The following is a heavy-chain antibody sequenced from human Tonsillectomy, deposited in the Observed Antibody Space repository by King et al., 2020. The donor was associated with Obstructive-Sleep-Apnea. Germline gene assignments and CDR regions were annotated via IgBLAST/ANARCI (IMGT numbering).Heavy chain of an antibody. CDR1: GSSISNYY. Sequence: QLQESGPGLVKPSETLSLTCTVPGSSISNYYWSWIRQPPGKGLEWIGYMYYSGNTNFNPSLKIRVTISADTSKIQFSLRLTSVTAADTALYYCARHRGVEDYGGYGDYFDYWGQGTLVTVSS. V-gene: IGHV4-59*08. CDR2: MYYSGNT. J-gene: IGHJ4*02. D-gene: IGHD5-12*01. CDR3: ARHRGVEDYGGYGDYFDY.